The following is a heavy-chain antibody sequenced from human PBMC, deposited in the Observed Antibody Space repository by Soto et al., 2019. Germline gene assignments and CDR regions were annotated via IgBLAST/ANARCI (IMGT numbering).Heavy chain of an antibody. Sequence: PGGSLRLSCAASGFTVGSNYMSWVRQAPGKGLEWVSVIYSGGSTYYADSVKGRFTISRDNSKNTLYLQMNSLRAEDTAVYYRARDRVESGYPGYFQHWGQGTLVTVSP. D-gene: IGHD3-22*01. V-gene: IGHV3-53*01. CDR3: ARDRVESGYPGYFQH. J-gene: IGHJ1*01. CDR1: GFTVGSNY. CDR2: IYSGGST.